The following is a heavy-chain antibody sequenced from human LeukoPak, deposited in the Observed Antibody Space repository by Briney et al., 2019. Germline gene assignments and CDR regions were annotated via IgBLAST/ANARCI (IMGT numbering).Heavy chain of an antibody. V-gene: IGHV3-30-3*01. CDR2: ISYDGSNK. Sequence: GGSLRLSCAASGFTFSRYWMSWVRQAPDKGLEWVAVISYDGSNKYYADSVKGRFTISRDNSKNTLYLQMNSLRAEDTAVYYCARAKIRTNIVATWGAFDIWGQGTMVTVSS. J-gene: IGHJ3*02. D-gene: IGHD5-12*01. CDR1: GFTFSRYW. CDR3: ARAKIRTNIVATWGAFDI.